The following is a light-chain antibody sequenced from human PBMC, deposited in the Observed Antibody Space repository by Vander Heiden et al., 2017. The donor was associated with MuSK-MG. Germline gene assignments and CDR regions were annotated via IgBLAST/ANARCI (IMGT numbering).Light chain of an antibody. Sequence: IWLTQSPATLSVSPAASATRSCSASPTISKNLAWYQQKPVQAPRLLIYGTSTRGTDIPARFSGSGSGKEFTLTITRRQSEDFGVYFCQQDGDWPPWTFGQWTKVEIK. CDR3: QQDGDWPPWT. V-gene: IGKV3-15*01. CDR1: PTISKN. J-gene: IGKJ1*01. CDR2: GTS.